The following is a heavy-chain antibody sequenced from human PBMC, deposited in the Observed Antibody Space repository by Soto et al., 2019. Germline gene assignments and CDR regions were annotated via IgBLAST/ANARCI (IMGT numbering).Heavy chain of an antibody. V-gene: IGHV4-59*01. J-gene: IGHJ5*02. CDR3: ARARVQLERRAHALNWLDP. CDR1: GGSISSYY. D-gene: IGHD1-1*01. Sequence: QVQLQESGPGLVKPSETLSLTCTVSGGSISSYYWSWIRQPPGKGLEWIGYIYYSGSTNYNPSLKSRVTISVDTSKNQFSLKLSSVTAADTAVYYCARARVQLERRAHALNWLDPWGQGTLVTVSS. CDR2: IYYSGST.